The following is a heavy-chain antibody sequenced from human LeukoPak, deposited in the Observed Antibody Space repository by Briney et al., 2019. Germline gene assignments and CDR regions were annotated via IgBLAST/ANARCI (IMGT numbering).Heavy chain of an antibody. CDR3: ARGASSSWYNWFDP. J-gene: IGHJ5*02. CDR2: IYYSGST. CDR1: GGSISSGSYY. D-gene: IGHD6-13*01. Sequence: SETLSLTCTVSGGSISSGSYYWSWIRQPPGKGLEWIGYIYYSGSTNYNPSLKSRVTISVDTSKNQFSLKLSSVTAADTAVYYCARGASSSWYNWFDPWGQGTLVTVSS. V-gene: IGHV4-61*01.